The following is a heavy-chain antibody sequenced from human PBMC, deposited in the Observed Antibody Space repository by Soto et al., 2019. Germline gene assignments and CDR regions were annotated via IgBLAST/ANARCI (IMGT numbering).Heavy chain of an antibody. Sequence: QVQLQESGPGLMKPSETLSLTCTVSGDSVSSYYWSWIRQPAGSGLEWIGRNSTRGTTNYNPSRKRRVTMSVEASKSQFSLNRSSVTEADTAVYYCAREALERRIDFWGQGTLVTVAS. J-gene: IGHJ4*02. CDR1: GDSVSSYY. CDR3: AREALERRIDF. V-gene: IGHV4-4*07. CDR2: NSTRGTT. D-gene: IGHD1-1*01.